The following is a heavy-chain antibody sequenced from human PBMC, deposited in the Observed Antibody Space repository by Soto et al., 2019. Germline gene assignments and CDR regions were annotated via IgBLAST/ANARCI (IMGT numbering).Heavy chain of an antibody. CDR2: ISRSGDST. Sequence: PGGSLRLSCAASGFTSSNYAMTWVRQAPGKGLEWVSAISRSGDSTYYADSVKGRFTISRDNSKNTLYVQMNSLRAEDTAVYYCAKGAFAGYYYYGMDVWGQGTTVTVSS. CDR1: GFTSSNYA. CDR3: AKGAFAGYYYYGMDV. J-gene: IGHJ6*02. D-gene: IGHD3-16*01. V-gene: IGHV3-23*01.